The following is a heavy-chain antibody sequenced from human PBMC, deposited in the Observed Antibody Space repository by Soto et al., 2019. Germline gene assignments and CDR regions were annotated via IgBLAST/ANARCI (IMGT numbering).Heavy chain of an antibody. CDR3: ARIQIQLWLGYYYYYGMDV. Sequence: SETLSLTCAVYGGSFSGYYWSWIRQPPGKGLEWIGEINHSGSTNYNPSLKSRVTISVDTSKNQFSLKLSSVTAADTAVYYCARIQIQLWLGYYYYYGMDVWGQGTTVTVSS. CDR1: GGSFSGYY. J-gene: IGHJ6*02. V-gene: IGHV4-34*01. D-gene: IGHD5-18*01. CDR2: INHSGST.